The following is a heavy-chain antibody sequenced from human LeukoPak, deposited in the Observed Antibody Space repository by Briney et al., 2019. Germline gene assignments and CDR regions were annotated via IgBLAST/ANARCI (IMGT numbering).Heavy chain of an antibody. J-gene: IGHJ4*02. CDR3: AKYCSTTSCYYLDY. V-gene: IGHV4-39*07. Sequence: SETLSLTCTVSGGSISGRTYYWGWIRQPPGKGLEWIGSVYFSGSTYYNPSLKSRVTISVDTSKNQFSLKLNSVTAADTAVYYCAKYCSTTSCYYLDYWGQGTLVTVSS. D-gene: IGHD2-2*01. CDR1: GGSISGRTYY. CDR2: VYFSGST.